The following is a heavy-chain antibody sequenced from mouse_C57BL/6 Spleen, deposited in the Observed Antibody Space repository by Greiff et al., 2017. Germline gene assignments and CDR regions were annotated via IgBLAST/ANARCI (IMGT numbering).Heavy chain of an antibody. CDR1: GFSFTSYG. CDR2: IWGGGSS. Sequence: QVQLKQSGPGLVQPSQCLSITCTVSGFSFTSYGVHWVRQSPGKGLEWLGVIWGGGSSDYNAAFISRLSISKDNYKSQVFFKMNRLPADDAAIYCCARIEGSRYYAMDYWGQGTSVTVSS. V-gene: IGHV2-2*01. CDR3: ARIEGSRYYAMDY. J-gene: IGHJ4*01.